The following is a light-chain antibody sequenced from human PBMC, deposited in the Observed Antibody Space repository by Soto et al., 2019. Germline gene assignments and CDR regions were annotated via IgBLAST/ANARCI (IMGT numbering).Light chain of an antibody. Sequence: QSVLTQPASVSGSPLQSITISCTGTSSDVGGYNYVSWYQQHPGKAPKLMIYDVSNRPSGVSNRFSGSKSGNTASLTISGLQAEDEADYYCSSYTSRSTQVFGTGTKVTVL. V-gene: IGLV2-14*01. CDR2: DVS. J-gene: IGLJ1*01. CDR1: SSDVGGYNY. CDR3: SSYTSRSTQV.